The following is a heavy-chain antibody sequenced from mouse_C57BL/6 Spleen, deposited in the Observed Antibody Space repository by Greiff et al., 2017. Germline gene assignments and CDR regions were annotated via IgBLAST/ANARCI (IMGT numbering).Heavy chain of an antibody. V-gene: IGHV1-18*01. D-gene: IGHD2-4*01. CDR2: INPNNGGT. Sequence: EVQRVESGPELVKPGASVKIPCKASGYTFTDYNMDWVKQSHGKSLEWIGDINPNNGGTIYNQKFKGKATLTVDKSSSTAYMELRSLTSEDTAVYYCARSSDYRLAYWGQGTLVTVSA. CDR3: ARSSDYRLAY. J-gene: IGHJ3*01. CDR1: GYTFTDYN.